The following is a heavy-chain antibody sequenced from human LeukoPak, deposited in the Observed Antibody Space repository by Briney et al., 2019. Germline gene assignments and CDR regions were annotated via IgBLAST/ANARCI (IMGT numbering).Heavy chain of an antibody. V-gene: IGHV1-2*02. CDR3: SRGRIQVLPSFPYMDV. CDR1: GYTFTGYY. D-gene: IGHD1-14*01. CDR2: INPNSGGT. Sequence: RASVKVSCKASGYTFTGYYMHWVRQAPGQGLEWMGWINPNSGGTNYAQKFQGRVTMTRDTSISTAYMELSRLRSDDTAVYYFSRGRIQVLPSFPYMDVWGKGTTVTVSS. J-gene: IGHJ6*03.